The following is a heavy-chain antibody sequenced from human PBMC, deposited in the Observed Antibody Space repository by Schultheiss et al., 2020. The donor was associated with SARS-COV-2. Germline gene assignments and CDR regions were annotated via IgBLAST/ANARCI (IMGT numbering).Heavy chain of an antibody. CDR2: INSNGGST. V-gene: IGHV3-64*04. Sequence: GGSLRLSCSASGFTFSSYAMDWVRQAPGKGLEYVSTINSNGGSTYYADSVKGRFTISRDNSKNTLYLQMNSLRAEDTAVYYCARVRGGGDFDYWGQGTLVTVSS. D-gene: IGHD2-15*01. J-gene: IGHJ4*02. CDR1: GFTFSSYA. CDR3: ARVRGGGDFDY.